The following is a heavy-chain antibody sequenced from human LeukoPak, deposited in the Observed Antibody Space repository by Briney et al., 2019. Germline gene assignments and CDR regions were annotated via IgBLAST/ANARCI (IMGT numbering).Heavy chain of an antibody. J-gene: IGHJ4*02. Sequence: GGSLRLSCAASGFAFRTCTMNWVRQAPGKGLEWVSFISSTSDSIYYADSVKGRFTISRDNAKNTVYLQMNSLGAEDTAVYCCARGGAFGDRTYYFASWGQGILVTVSS. D-gene: IGHD4-17*01. CDR2: ISSTSDSI. CDR3: ARGGAFGDRTYYFAS. V-gene: IGHV3-21*01. CDR1: GFAFRTCT.